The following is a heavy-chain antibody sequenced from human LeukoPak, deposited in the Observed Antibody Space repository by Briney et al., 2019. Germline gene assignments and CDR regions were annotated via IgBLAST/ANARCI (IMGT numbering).Heavy chain of an antibody. CDR2: ISGSGGST. CDR1: GFTFSSYA. D-gene: IGHD3-16*01. CDR3: ARRAGAYTHPYDY. Sequence: GGSLRLSCAASGFTFSSYAMSWVRQAPGKGLERVSAISGSGGSTYYADSVKGLFTISRDNAKNTLYLQMNSLRAEDTAVYYCARRAGAYTHPYDYWGQGTLVTVSS. J-gene: IGHJ4*02. V-gene: IGHV3-23*01.